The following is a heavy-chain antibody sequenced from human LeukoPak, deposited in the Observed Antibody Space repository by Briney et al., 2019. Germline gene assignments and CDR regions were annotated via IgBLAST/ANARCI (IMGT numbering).Heavy chain of an antibody. CDR1: GFTFSTYS. J-gene: IGHJ3*02. CDR2: ISSGSSYI. CDR3: ARVGTPQTGLFAFDI. Sequence: PGGSLRLSCAASGFTFSTYSMNWVRQAPGKGLEWVSSISSGSSYIYYADSVKGRFTISRDNAKNSLHLQMNSLRAEDTAVYYCARVGTPQTGLFAFDIWGQGTMGTVSS. V-gene: IGHV3-21*01. D-gene: IGHD3-10*01.